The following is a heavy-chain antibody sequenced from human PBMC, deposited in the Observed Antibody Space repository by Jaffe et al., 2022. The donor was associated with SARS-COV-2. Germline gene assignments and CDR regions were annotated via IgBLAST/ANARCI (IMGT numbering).Heavy chain of an antibody. CDR2: IRSKAYGGTI. V-gene: IGHV3-49*04. J-gene: IGHJ4*02. CDR1: DSTFGDDA. D-gene: IGHD3-10*01. CDR3: AKDMTRFDTPEF. Sequence: EVQLVESGGGLVQPGRSLRLSCTSSDSTFGDDAVAWVRQAPGKGLEWVGFIRSKAYGGTIEYAASVKGRFIISREDSNDIVYLQMNSLKTEDTAVYYCAKDMTRFDTPEFWGQGTLVTVSS.